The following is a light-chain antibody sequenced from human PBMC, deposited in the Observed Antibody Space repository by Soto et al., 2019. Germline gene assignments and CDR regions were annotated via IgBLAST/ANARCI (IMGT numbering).Light chain of an antibody. CDR2: GAS. CDR1: QSVTSIY. CDR3: QQYGSSSLT. Sequence: IVLTQSPGTLSLSPGERATLSCRASQSVTSIYLAWYQQKPGQAPRLLIYGASSRATGIPDRFSGSGSGTDFTLTISRLEPEDFAVYYCQQYGSSSLTFGGGTKVVI. V-gene: IGKV3-20*01. J-gene: IGKJ4*01.